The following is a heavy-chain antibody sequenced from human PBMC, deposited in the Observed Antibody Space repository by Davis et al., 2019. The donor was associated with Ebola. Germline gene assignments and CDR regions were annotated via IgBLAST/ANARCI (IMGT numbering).Heavy chain of an antibody. Sequence: PGGSLRLSCSASGFTFSNYAMSWVRQAPGKGLEWVSTISGTSTSTFYSDSVRGRFTISRDRSKNTLFLQMNSLRDEDTAVYYCAKLVIVFGDPLGYWGQGTLVTVSS. J-gene: IGHJ4*02. CDR2: ISGTSTST. CDR3: AKLVIVFGDPLGY. V-gene: IGHV3-23*01. CDR1: GFTFSNYA. D-gene: IGHD3-16*01.